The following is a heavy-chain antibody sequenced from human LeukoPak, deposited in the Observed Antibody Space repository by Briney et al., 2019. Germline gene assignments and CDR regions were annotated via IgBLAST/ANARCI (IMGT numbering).Heavy chain of an antibody. V-gene: IGHV5-51*01. CDR3: ARLSITIFGVVIITAKPIDY. D-gene: IGHD3-3*01. CDR2: IYPGDSDT. CDR1: GYSFTSYW. Sequence: GESLQISCQGSGYSFTSYWIGWVRQMPGKGLEWMGIIYPGDSDTRYSPSFQGQVTISADKSISTAYLQWSSLKASDTAMYYCARLSITIFGVVIITAKPIDYWGQGTLVTVSS. J-gene: IGHJ4*02.